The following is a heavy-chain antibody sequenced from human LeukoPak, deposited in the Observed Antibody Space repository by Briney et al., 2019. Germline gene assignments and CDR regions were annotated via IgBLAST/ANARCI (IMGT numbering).Heavy chain of an antibody. CDR1: GFTFNNYA. Sequence: GGSLRLSCAASGFTFNNYAMSWVRQAPGEGLERVSTISASAGSTYFAGSVKGRFTISRDSSKNTLYLQMNSLRAEDTAVYYCTKGHTGSYYGSYFDYWGQGTLVTVSS. V-gene: IGHV3-23*01. CDR3: TKGHTGSYYGSYFDY. D-gene: IGHD1-26*01. CDR2: ISASAGST. J-gene: IGHJ4*02.